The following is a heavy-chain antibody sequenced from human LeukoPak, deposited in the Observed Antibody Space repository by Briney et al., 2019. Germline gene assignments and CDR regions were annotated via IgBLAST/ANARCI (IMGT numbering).Heavy chain of an antibody. V-gene: IGHV1-69*05. J-gene: IGHJ4*02. CDR3: ARINVDTAMVSDY. CDR2: IIPIFGTA. Sequence: SVKVSCKASGGTFSSYAISWVRQAPGQGLEWMGGIIPIFGTANYAQKFQGRVTITTDKSTSTAYMELSSLRSEDTAVYYCARINVDTAMVSDYWGQGTLVTVSS. CDR1: GGTFSSYA. D-gene: IGHD5-18*01.